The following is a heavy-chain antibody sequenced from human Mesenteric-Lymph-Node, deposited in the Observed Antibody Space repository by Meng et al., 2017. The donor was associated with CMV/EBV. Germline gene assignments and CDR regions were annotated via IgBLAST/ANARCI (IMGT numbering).Heavy chain of an antibody. CDR1: GFHFSGYW. CDR2: INSDGSST. D-gene: IGHD6-6*01. Sequence: GFHFSGYWMQWVRQATGKGLVWVSRINSDGSSTSYADSVKGRFTISRDNAKNTLYLQMNSLRAEDTAVYYCARGEYSSSSFFDYWGQGTLVTVSS. V-gene: IGHV3-74*01. J-gene: IGHJ4*02. CDR3: ARGEYSSSSFFDY.